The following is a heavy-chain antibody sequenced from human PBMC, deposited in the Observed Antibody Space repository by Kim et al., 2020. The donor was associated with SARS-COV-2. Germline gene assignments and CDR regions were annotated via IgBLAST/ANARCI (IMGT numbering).Heavy chain of an antibody. V-gene: IGHV5-51*01. CDR1: GYRFTAYW. CDR2: IYPGDSDS. J-gene: IGHJ5*02. D-gene: IGHD3-16*01. Sequence: GESLKISCKGSGYRFTAYWIALVRQMPGKGLEWMGIIYPGDSDSRYSPSFQGQVTISVDNSISTAYLQWNSLKASDTAMYYCAKFNQPGGGVPFDPWGQGTLVTVSS. CDR3: AKFNQPGGGVPFDP.